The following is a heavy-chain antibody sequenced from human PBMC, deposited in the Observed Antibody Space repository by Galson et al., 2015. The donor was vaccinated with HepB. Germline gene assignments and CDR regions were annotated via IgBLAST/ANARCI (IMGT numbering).Heavy chain of an antibody. D-gene: IGHD2-21*02. CDR1: GFTFSSYS. CDR2: ISSSSSYI. CDR3: ARAPYCGGDCYYFDL. J-gene: IGHJ2*01. V-gene: IGHV3-21*01. Sequence: SLRLSCAASGFTFSSYSMNWVRQAPGKGLEWVSSISSSSSYIYYADSVKGRFTISRDNSKNSLYLQMNSLRAEDTAVYYCARAPYCGGDCYYFDLWGRGTLVTVSS.